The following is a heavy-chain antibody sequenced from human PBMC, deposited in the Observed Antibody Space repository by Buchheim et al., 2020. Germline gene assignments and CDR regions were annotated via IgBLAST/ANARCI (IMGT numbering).Heavy chain of an antibody. CDR1: GGSFSGYY. CDR2: INHSGST. Sequence: QVQLQQWGAGLLKPSETLSLTCAVYGGSFSGYYWSWIRQPPGKGLEWIGEINHSGSTNYNPSLKSRVTISVDTSKNPFSLKLSSVTAADTAVYYCARLFPERSSAGSWGQGTL. D-gene: IGHD2-15*01. J-gene: IGHJ5*02. V-gene: IGHV4-34*01. CDR3: ARLFPERSSAGS.